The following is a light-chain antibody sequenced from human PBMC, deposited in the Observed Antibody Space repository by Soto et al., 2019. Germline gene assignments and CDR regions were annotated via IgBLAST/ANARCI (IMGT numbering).Light chain of an antibody. CDR1: QSVIGSY. V-gene: IGKV3-20*01. CDR2: AAF. Sequence: EIVLTQSPGTLSLSPGERATLSCRASQSVIGSYLAWFQQKPGQAPRLLIYAAFSRATGIPDRFSGSGSGTDFTLTISRVEPGDFAVYYCQQYANSPLTFGGGTKVEI. CDR3: QQYANSPLT. J-gene: IGKJ4*01.